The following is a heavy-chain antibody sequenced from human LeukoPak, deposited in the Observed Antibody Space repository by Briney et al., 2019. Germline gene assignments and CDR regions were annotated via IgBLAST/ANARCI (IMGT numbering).Heavy chain of an antibody. CDR3: AKAGTEYYFDY. J-gene: IGHJ4*02. D-gene: IGHD6-19*01. V-gene: IGHV3-9*01. CDR2: ISWNCGSI. CDR1: GFTFDDYA. Sequence: GGSLRLSCAAPGFTFDDYAMHWVRQAPGKGLEWVSGISWNCGSIGYADSVKGRFTISRDNAKNSLYLQMNSLRAEDTALYYCAKAGTEYYFDYWGQGTLVTVSS.